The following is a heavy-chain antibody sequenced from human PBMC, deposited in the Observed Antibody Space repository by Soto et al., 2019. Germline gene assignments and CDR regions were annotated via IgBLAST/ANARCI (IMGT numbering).Heavy chain of an antibody. CDR3: TTAIWAPHCSGGSCYSRYFDY. CDR1: GFTSSNAW. D-gene: IGHD2-15*01. CDR2: IKSKTDGGTT. Sequence: EVQLVESGGGLVKPGGSLRLSCAASGFTSSNAWMSWVRQAPGKGLEWVGRIKSKTDGGTTDYAAPVKGRFTISRDDSKNTLYLQMNSLKTEDTAVYYCTTAIWAPHCSGGSCYSRYFDYWGQGTLVTVSS. V-gene: IGHV3-15*01. J-gene: IGHJ4*02.